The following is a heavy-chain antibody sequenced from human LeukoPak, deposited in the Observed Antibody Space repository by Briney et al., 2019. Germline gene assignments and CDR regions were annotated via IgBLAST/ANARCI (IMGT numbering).Heavy chain of an antibody. J-gene: IGHJ4*02. CDR2: ISYDGGNE. Sequence: GGSLRLSCTPSGFIFDTYAMDWVRQAPGKGLEWVALISYDGGNENYADSVKGRFTISRDNSKNTLFLQMDSLRADDTAVYYCARGPPFSSGWSQSFFDLCGQGTPVTVSS. V-gene: IGHV3-30*14. CDR3: ARGPPFSSGWSQSFFDL. D-gene: IGHD6-19*01. CDR1: GFIFDTYA.